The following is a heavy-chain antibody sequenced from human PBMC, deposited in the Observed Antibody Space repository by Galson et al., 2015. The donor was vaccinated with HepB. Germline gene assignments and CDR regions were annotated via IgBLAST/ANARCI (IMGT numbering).Heavy chain of an antibody. CDR1: GFTFSYYT. Sequence: LRLSCAASGFTFSYYTINWVRQAPGKGLEWVSSISGSSTYIYYTDSVWGRFTVSRDNSNDSLYLQMNSLRVEDAAVYYCARDRGRSDYGYYYGMDVWGQGTTVTVSS. CDR3: ARDRGRSDYGYYYGMDV. D-gene: IGHD4-17*01. CDR2: ISGSSTYI. J-gene: IGHJ6*02. V-gene: IGHV3-21*01.